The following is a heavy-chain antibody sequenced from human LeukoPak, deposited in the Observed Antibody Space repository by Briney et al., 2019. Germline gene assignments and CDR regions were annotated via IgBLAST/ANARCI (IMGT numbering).Heavy chain of an antibody. J-gene: IGHJ1*01. D-gene: IGHD3-22*01. V-gene: IGHV1-24*01. Sequence: ASVKVSCKVSGYTLTELSMHWVRQAPGKGLEWMGGFDPEDGETIYAQKFQGRVTMTEDTSTDTAYMGLSSLRSEDTAVYYCVLWLLLTVPQDFQHWGQGTLVTVSS. CDR2: FDPEDGET. CDR1: GYTLTELS. CDR3: VLWLLLTVPQDFQH.